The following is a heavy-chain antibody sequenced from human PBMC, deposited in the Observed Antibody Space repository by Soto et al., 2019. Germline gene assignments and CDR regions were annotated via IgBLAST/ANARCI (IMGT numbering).Heavy chain of an antibody. Sequence: ETLSLTCSVSGGSISSYYWSWIRQPAGKGLEWIGRIYTSGTTNYNPSLESRVTMSVDTSKNQFSLKLSSVTAADTAVYYCARGPYCGGDCYFSVWGQGTLVTVSS. J-gene: IGHJ4*02. V-gene: IGHV4-4*07. CDR3: ARGPYCGGDCYFSV. CDR1: GGSISSYY. CDR2: IYTSGTT. D-gene: IGHD2-21*02.